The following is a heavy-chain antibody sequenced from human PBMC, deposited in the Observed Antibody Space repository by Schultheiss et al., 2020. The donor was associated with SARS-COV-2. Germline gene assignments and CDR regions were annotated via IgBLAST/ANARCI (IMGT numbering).Heavy chain of an antibody. J-gene: IGHJ6*02. CDR2: INHSGST. Sequence: SETLSLTCAVYGGSFSGYYWSWIRQPPGKGLEWIGEINHSGSTNYNPSLKSRVTISVDTSKNQFSLKLSSATAADTAVYYCARGDYGSGSPRTLMDVWGQGTTVTV. CDR3: ARGDYGSGSPRTLMDV. V-gene: IGHV4-34*01. D-gene: IGHD3-10*01. CDR1: GGSFSGYY.